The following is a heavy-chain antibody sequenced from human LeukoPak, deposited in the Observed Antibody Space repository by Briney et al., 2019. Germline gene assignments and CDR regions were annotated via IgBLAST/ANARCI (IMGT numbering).Heavy chain of an antibody. J-gene: IGHJ4*02. CDR3: ARDIRGVTTVTNYFDY. CDR1: GGTFSSYA. D-gene: IGHD4-17*01. V-gene: IGHV1-69*01. CDR2: IIPIFGTA. Sequence: GASVKVSCKASGGTFSSYAISWVRPAPGQGLEWMGGIIPIFGTANYAQKFQGRVTLTGDESTSTAYMELSSLRSEDTAVYYCARDIRGVTTVTNYFDYWGQGTLVTVSS.